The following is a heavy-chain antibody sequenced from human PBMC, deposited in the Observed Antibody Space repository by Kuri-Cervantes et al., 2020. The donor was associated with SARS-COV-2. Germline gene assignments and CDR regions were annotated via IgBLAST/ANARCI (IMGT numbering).Heavy chain of an antibody. Sequence: GESLKISCAASGFTLSACDMHWVRQVTGKGLEWVSTIATSGDTYYLNSVKGRFTISRESARNSLYLQMNSLRVEDTAVYYCVREAPGSASGITSFDLWGRSTLVTVSS. CDR3: VREAPGSASGITSFDL. D-gene: IGHD3-10*01. V-gene: IGHV3-13*01. CDR2: IATSGDT. CDR1: GFTLSACD. J-gene: IGHJ2*01.